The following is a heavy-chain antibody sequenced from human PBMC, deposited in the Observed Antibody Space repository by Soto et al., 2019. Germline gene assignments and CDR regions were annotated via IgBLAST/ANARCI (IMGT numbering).Heavy chain of an antibody. Sequence: PSETLSLTCAVYGGSFSGYYWSWIRQPPGKGLEWIGEINHSGSTNYNPSLKSRVTISVDTSKDQFSLKLSSVTAADTAVYYCARAGSQGITGTILLTRVIDYWGQGTLVTVSS. CDR1: GGSFSGYY. V-gene: IGHV4-34*01. D-gene: IGHD1-7*01. CDR3: ARAGSQGITGTILLTRVIDY. J-gene: IGHJ4*02. CDR2: INHSGST.